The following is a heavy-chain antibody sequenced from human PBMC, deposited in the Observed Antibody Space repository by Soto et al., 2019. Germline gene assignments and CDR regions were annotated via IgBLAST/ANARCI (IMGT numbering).Heavy chain of an antibody. CDR2: VSYDGSYK. CDR3: AKEMYPRTVIDSSSAWGDY. D-gene: IGHD6-6*01. Sequence: QVQLVESGGGVAQPGRSLRLSCAVSGFTFSDYGMHWVRQAPGKGLEWVAVVSYDGSYKYYADSVKGRFTVSRDLSGNTLFLQMNSLRLEDTAVYFCAKEMYPRTVIDSSSAWGDYWGQGTLVAVSS. V-gene: IGHV3-30*18. CDR1: GFTFSDYG. J-gene: IGHJ4*02.